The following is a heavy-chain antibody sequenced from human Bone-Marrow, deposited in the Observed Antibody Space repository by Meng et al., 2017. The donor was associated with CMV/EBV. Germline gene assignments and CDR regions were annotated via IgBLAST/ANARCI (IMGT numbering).Heavy chain of an antibody. D-gene: IGHD3-3*01. CDR1: GFTFSNAW. Sequence: GESLKISCAASGFTFSNAWMSWVRQAPGKGLEWVGRIKSKTDGGTTDYAAPVKGRFTISRDDSKNTLYLQMNSLKTEDTAVYYCTTEILEWFDSYGMDVWGQGTTVTVSS. V-gene: IGHV3-15*01. J-gene: IGHJ6*02. CDR3: TTEILEWFDSYGMDV. CDR2: IKSKTDGGTT.